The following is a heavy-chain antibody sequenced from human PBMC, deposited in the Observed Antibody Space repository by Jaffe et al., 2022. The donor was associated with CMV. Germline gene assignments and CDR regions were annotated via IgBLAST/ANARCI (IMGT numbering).Heavy chain of an antibody. CDR3: LYCTGGNCYSNFDY. Sequence: EVQLVESGGGLVQPGGSLRLSCAASGFTFSTYAMSWVRQAPGKGLEWVSAIRSSGGITHYADSVKGRFTISRDNSKNMLYLQMNSLRAEDTAVYYCLYCTGGNCYSNFDYWGQGTLVTVSS. CDR2: IRSSGGIT. V-gene: IGHV3-23*04. CDR1: GFTFSTYA. D-gene: IGHD2-15*01. J-gene: IGHJ4*02.